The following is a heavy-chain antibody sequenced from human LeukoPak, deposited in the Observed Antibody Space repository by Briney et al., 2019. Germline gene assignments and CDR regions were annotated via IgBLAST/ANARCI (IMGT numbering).Heavy chain of an antibody. CDR2: ISWNSGSI. CDR1: GFTFDTFA. V-gene: IGHV3-9*01. D-gene: IGHD6-13*01. Sequence: GGSLRLSCVASGFTFDTFAMHWVRQAPGKGLEWVSGISWNSGSIGYADSVKGRFTISRDNAKNSLYLQMNSLRAEDTALYYCAKDQIAAAGPPDAFDIWGQGTMVTVSS. CDR3: AKDQIAAAGPPDAFDI. J-gene: IGHJ3*02.